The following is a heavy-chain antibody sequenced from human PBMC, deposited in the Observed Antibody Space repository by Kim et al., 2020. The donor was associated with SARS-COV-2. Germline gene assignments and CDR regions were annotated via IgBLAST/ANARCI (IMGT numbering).Heavy chain of an antibody. Sequence: SETLSLTCAVYGGSFSGYYWSWIRQPPGKGLEWIGEINHSGSTNYNPSLKSRVTISVDTSKNQFSLKLSSVTAADTAVYYCARVVVPAAMEKSEYYYGMDVWGQGTTVTVSS. D-gene: IGHD2-2*01. CDR2: INHSGST. J-gene: IGHJ6*02. CDR1: GGSFSGYY. V-gene: IGHV4-34*01. CDR3: ARVVVPAAMEKSEYYYGMDV.